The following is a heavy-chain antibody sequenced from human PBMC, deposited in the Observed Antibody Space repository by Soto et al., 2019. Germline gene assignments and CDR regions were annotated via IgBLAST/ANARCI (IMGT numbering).Heavy chain of an antibody. CDR3: ARDRRTTVTTIWFDP. J-gene: IGHJ5*02. CDR1: GFTFSSYS. Sequence: EVQLVESGGGLVKPGGSLRLSCAASGFTFSSYSMNWVRQAPGKGLEWVSSISSSSSYIYYADSVKGRFTISRDNAKNSLYLQMNSLRAEDTAVYYCARDRRTTVTTIWFDPWGQGTLVTVSS. D-gene: IGHD4-17*01. CDR2: ISSSSSYI. V-gene: IGHV3-21*01.